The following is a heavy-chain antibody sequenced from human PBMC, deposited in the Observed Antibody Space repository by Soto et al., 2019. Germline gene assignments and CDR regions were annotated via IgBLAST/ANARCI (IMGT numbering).Heavy chain of an antibody. CDR2: IYYSGST. CDR1: GGSISSYY. CDR3: ARGAYYDSSGYAHDAFDI. D-gene: IGHD3-22*01. Sequence: SETLSLTCTVSGGSISSYYWSWIRQPPGKGLEWIGYIYYSGSTNYNPSLKSRVTISVDTSKNQFSLKLSSVTAADTAVYYFARGAYYDSSGYAHDAFDIWGQGTMVTVSS. J-gene: IGHJ3*02. V-gene: IGHV4-59*01.